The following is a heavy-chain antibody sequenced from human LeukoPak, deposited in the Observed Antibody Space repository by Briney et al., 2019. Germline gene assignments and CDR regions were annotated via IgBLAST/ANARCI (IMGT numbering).Heavy chain of an antibody. CDR1: GYTFTGYY. D-gene: IGHD3-22*01. CDR3: ARIPTRYYYDSSGYYARTGFDY. V-gene: IGHV1-2*02. CDR2: INPNSGGT. J-gene: IGHJ4*02. Sequence: ASVKVSCKASGYTFTGYYMHWVRQAPGQGLEWMGWINPNSGGTNYAQKFQGGVTMTRDTSISTAYMELSRLRSDDTAVYYCARIPTRYYYDSSGYYARTGFDYWGQGTPITVSS.